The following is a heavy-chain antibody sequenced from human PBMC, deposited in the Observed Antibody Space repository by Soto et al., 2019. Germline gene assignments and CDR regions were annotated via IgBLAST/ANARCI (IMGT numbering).Heavy chain of an antibody. D-gene: IGHD6-19*01. V-gene: IGHV4-31*03. J-gene: IGHJ4*02. CDR3: AREAEYSSGWYTYFDY. CDR1: DGSSSSPNFY. Sequence: SETLSVTCTVSDGSSSSPNFYCSWIRQHPGKGLEWIGHIYYNGTTYYNPTLKSRVSISVDTSKNQFSLKLSSVTAADTAVYYCAREAEYSSGWYTYFDYWGQGTLVTVSS. CDR2: IYYNGTT.